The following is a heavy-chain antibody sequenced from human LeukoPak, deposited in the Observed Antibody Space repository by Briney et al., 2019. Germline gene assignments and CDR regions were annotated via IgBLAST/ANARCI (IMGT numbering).Heavy chain of an antibody. D-gene: IGHD2-21*02. CDR2: IYTSGST. V-gene: IGHV4-4*07. Sequence: SETLYLTCTVSGGSISSYYWSWIRQPAGKGLEWIGRIYTSGSTNYNPSLKSRVTMSVDTSKNQFSLKLSSVTAADTAVYYCARLVGGYCGGDCDAFDIWGQGTMVTVSS. CDR1: GGSISSYY. CDR3: ARLVGGYCGGDCDAFDI. J-gene: IGHJ3*02.